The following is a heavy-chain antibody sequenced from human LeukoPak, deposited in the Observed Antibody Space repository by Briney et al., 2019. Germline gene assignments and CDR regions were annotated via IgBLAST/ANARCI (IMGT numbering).Heavy chain of an antibody. J-gene: IGHJ3*02. CDR3: ARGEGRRAIFGVVIIHAFDI. D-gene: IGHD3-3*01. CDR1: GGSFSGYY. Sequence: PSETLSLTCAVYGGSFSGYYWSWIRQPPGKGLEWIGEINHSGSTNYNPSLKSRVTISVDTSKNQFSLKLSSVTAADTAVYYCARGEGRRAIFGVVIIHAFDIWGQGTMVTVSS. CDR2: INHSGST. V-gene: IGHV4-34*01.